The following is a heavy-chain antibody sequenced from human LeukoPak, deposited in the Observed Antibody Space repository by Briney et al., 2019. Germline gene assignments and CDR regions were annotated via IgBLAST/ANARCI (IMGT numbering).Heavy chain of an antibody. D-gene: IGHD2-2*01. V-gene: IGHV4-59*08. J-gene: IGHJ3*02. Sequence: SETLSLTCTLSGGSISSYYWSWIRQPPGKGLEWIGYIYYSGNTNYNPSLKSRVTMSVDTAKNQFSLKLSSVTAADTAVYYCARHRCSSSTCYDAFDIWGQGTMVTVSS. CDR2: IYYSGNT. CDR3: ARHRCSSSTCYDAFDI. CDR1: GGSISSYY.